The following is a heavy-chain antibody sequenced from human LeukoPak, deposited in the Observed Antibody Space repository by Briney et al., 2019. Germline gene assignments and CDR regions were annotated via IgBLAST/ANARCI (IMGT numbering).Heavy chain of an antibody. V-gene: IGHV4-59*01. D-gene: IGHD4-17*01. Sequence: SETLSLTCTVSGGSISSYYWNWIRQPPGKGLEWIGYIHYSGNTNYNPSLKSRVTISVDTSKNQFSLTLSSVTAADTAIYYCAGSIHDYGDFYFDFWGQGTLVTVSS. CDR1: GGSISSYY. CDR2: IHYSGNT. CDR3: AGSIHDYGDFYFDF. J-gene: IGHJ4*02.